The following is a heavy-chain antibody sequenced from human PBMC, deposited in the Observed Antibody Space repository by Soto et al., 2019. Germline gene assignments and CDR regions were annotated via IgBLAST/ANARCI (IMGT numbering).Heavy chain of an antibody. V-gene: IGHV4-59*01. CDR1: GGSISSYY. Sequence: PSETLSLTCTVSGGSISSYYWSWIRQPPGKGLEWIGYIYYSGSTNYNPSLKSRVTISVDTSKNQFSLKLSSVTAADTAVYYCARDLLLGFDYWGQGTLVTVSS. CDR3: ARDLLLGFDY. J-gene: IGHJ4*02. CDR2: IYYSGST. D-gene: IGHD3-22*01.